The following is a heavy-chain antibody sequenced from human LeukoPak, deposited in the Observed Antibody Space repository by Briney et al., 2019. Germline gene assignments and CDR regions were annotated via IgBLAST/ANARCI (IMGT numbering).Heavy chain of an antibody. CDR1: GGTFSSYA. Sequence: VASVKVSCKASGGTFSSYAISWVRQAPGQGLEWMGGIIPIFGTANYAQKFQGRVTITADESTSTAYMELSSLRSEDTAVYYCARAAITMARGVITQSPYYFDYWGQGTLVTVSS. J-gene: IGHJ4*02. D-gene: IGHD3-10*01. V-gene: IGHV1-69*13. CDR2: IIPIFGTA. CDR3: ARAAITMARGVITQSPYYFDY.